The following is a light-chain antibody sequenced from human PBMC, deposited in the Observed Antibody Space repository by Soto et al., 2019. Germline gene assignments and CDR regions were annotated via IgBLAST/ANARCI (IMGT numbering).Light chain of an antibody. CDR2: DAS. J-gene: IGKJ5*01. V-gene: IGKV1-33*01. CDR3: QQYDNLLT. Sequence: DIQMTQSPSSLSASVGDRVPITCQASQDISNYLNWYQQKPGKAPKLLIYDASNLETGVPSRFSGSGSGTDFTFPISSLQPEDIATYYCQQYDNLLTFGQGTRLEIK. CDR1: QDISNY.